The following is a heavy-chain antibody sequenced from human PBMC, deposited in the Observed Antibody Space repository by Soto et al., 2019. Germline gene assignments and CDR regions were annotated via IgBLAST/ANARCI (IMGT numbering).Heavy chain of an antibody. V-gene: IGHV1-69*13. CDR2: IIPIFGTA. D-gene: IGHD5-18*01. Sequence: SVKVSCKASGGTFSSYAISWVRQAPGQGLEWMGGIIPIFGTANYAQKFQGRVTITADESTSTAYMELSSLRSEDTAVYYCARTISGYSAHYFDYCGQGTLVTVS. CDR1: GGTFSSYA. J-gene: IGHJ4*02. CDR3: ARTISGYSAHYFDY.